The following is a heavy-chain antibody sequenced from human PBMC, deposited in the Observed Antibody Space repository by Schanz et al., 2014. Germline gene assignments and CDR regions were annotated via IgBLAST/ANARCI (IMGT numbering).Heavy chain of an antibody. CDR2: IYYSGNT. Sequence: LQLQESGSGLMKPSQTLSLTCAVSGGSISSGGYSWNWIRQSPGKGLEWIGYIYYSGNTYYNPSLKSRVTISVDRSKTQFSLSLDSVTAADTAVYYCALREKPYGPFASWGQGALVTVSS. D-gene: IGHD3-10*01. V-gene: IGHV4-30-2*06. J-gene: IGHJ4*02. CDR3: ALREKPYGPFAS. CDR1: GGSISSGGYS.